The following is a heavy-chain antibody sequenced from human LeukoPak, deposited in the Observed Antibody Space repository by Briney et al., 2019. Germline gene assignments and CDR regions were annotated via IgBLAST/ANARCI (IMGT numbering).Heavy chain of an antibody. D-gene: IGHD2-15*01. CDR1: GFTFSSYE. CDR2: ISSSGSTI. CDR3: AKVTTPGRSYYYYYMDV. V-gene: IGHV3-48*03. Sequence: GGSLRLSCAASGFTFSSYEMNWVRQAPGKGLEWVSYISSSGSTIYYADSVKGRFTISRDNAKNSLYLQMNSLRAEDTAVYYCAKVTTPGRSYYYYYMDVWGKGTTVTVSS. J-gene: IGHJ6*03.